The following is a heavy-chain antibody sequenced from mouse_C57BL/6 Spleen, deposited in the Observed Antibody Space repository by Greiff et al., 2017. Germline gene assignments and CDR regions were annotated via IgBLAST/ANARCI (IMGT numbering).Heavy chain of an antibody. CDR2: INPYNGGT. V-gene: IGHV1-19*01. D-gene: IGHD1-1*01. J-gene: IGHJ4*01. CDR3: ANYYGSSDLYYAMDY. CDR1: GYTFTDYY. Sequence: EVKLMESGPVLVKPGASVKMSCKASGYTFTDYYMNWVKQSHGKSLEWIGVINPYNGGTSYNQKFKGKATLTVDKSSSTAYRELNSLTSEDSAVYYCANYYGSSDLYYAMDYWGQGTSVTVSS.